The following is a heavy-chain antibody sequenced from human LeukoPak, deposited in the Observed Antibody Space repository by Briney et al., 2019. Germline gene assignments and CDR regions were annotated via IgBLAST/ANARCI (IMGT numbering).Heavy chain of an antibody. CDR2: IYYSGST. CDR1: GGSISSGGYY. J-gene: IGHJ1*01. V-gene: IGHV4-31*03. Sequence: SQTLSLTCTVSGGSISSGGYYWSWIRQHPGKGLEWIGYIYYSGSTYYNPSLKSRVTISVDTSKNQFSLKLSSVTAADTAVYYCARGQNIVVVTAIQSEYFQHWGQGTLVTVSS. CDR3: ARGQNIVVVTAIQSEYFQH. D-gene: IGHD2-21*02.